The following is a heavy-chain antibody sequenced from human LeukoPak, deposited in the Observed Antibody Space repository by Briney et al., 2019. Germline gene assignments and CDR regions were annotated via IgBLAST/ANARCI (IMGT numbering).Heavy chain of an antibody. CDR1: GFTFSSYG. J-gene: IGHJ4*02. Sequence: GGSLRLSCAASGFTFSSYGMHWVRQAPGKGLEWVANIKQDGSEKYYVDSVKGRFTISRDNAKNSLYVQMNSLRAEDTAVYYCARGWGDTYSSTWHYLDYWGQGTRVTVSS. V-gene: IGHV3-7*01. CDR2: IKQDGSEK. D-gene: IGHD6-13*01. CDR3: ARGWGDTYSSTWHYLDY.